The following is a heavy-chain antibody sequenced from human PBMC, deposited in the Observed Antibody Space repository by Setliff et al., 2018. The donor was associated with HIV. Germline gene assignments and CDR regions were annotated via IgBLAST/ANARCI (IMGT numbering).Heavy chain of an antibody. V-gene: IGHV4-59*08. CDR1: GGSIRSHY. CDR2: IYYSGST. D-gene: IGHD4-17*01. Sequence: PSETLSLTCTVSGGSIRSHYWSWIREPPGKGLEWIGYIYYSGSTNYNPSLKSRVTISVDTSKNQFSLKLSSVTAADTAVYYCARGERSYGGNFFDYWGQGTLVTSPQ. J-gene: IGHJ4*02. CDR3: ARGERSYGGNFFDY.